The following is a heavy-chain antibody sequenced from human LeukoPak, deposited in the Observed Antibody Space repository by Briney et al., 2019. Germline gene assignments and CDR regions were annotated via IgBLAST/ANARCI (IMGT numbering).Heavy chain of an antibody. D-gene: IGHD3-16*01. CDR3: TASVGEMALDY. CDR2: FGDRSAYI. CDR1: GFTFSTSS. V-gene: IGHV3-21*01. Sequence: GGSLRLSCAASGFTFSTSSMSWVRQAPGKGPEWVSSFGDRSAYIYYADSVKGRFTISRDNAKNSLYLQMSGLRVDDTAVYYCTASVGEMALDYWGQGTLVTVSS. J-gene: IGHJ4*02.